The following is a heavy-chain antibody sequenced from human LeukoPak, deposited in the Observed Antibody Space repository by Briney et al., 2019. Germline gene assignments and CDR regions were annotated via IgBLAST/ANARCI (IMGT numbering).Heavy chain of an antibody. CDR3: AREVVPRYCSSTSCYTPPPIDY. J-gene: IGHJ4*02. D-gene: IGHD2-2*02. CDR1: GFTFSSYS. Sequence: GGSLRLSCAASGFTFSSYSMNWVRQAPGKGLEWVSYISSSSSTIYYADSVKGRFTISRDNAKNSLYLQMNSLRAEDTAVYYCAREVVPRYCSSTSCYTPPPIDYWGQGTLVTVSS. CDR2: ISSSSSTI. V-gene: IGHV3-48*04.